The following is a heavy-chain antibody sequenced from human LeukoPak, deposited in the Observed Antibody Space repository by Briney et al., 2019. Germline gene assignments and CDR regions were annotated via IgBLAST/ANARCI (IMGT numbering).Heavy chain of an antibody. CDR3: ARDIQGSFNY. V-gene: IGHV3-23*01. CDR2: ISGSGGST. CDR1: GFTFSSYA. Sequence: GGSLRLSCAASGFTFSSYAMSWVRQAPGKGLEWVSAISGSGGSTYYADSVKGRFTISRNNSKNTLYLQMNSLRAEDTAVFFCARDIQGSFNYWGQGAPVTVSS. J-gene: IGHJ4*02.